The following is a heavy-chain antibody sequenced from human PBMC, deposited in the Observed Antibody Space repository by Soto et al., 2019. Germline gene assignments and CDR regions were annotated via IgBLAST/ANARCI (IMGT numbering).Heavy chain of an antibody. CDR1: GFTFSSYW. D-gene: IGHD5-12*01. V-gene: IGHV3-7*03. CDR2: IKQDGSEK. Sequence: PGGSLRLSCAASGFTFSSYWMSWVRQAPGKGLEWVANIKQDGSEKYYVDSVKGRFTISRDNAKNSLYLQMNSLRAEDTAVYYCARVTGWKRWLQLAYYFDYWGQGTLVTVSS. J-gene: IGHJ4*02. CDR3: ARVTGWKRWLQLAYYFDY.